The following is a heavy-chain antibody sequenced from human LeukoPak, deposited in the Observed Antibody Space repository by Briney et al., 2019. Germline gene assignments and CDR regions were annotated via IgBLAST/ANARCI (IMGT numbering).Heavy chain of an antibody. CDR2: INHSGST. J-gene: IGHJ5*02. D-gene: IGHD3-10*01. Sequence: MTSETLSLTCAVYGGSFSGYYWSWIRQPPGKGLEWIGEINHSGSTNYNPSLKSRVTISVDTSKNQFSLKLSSVTAADTAVYYCARVRRITMVRGPFGPWGQGTLVTVSS. CDR1: GGSFSGYY. V-gene: IGHV4-34*01. CDR3: ARVRRITMVRGPFGP.